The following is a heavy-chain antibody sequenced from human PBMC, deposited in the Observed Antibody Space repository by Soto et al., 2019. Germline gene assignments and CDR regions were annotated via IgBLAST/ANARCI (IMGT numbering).Heavy chain of an antibody. CDR2: IWYDGSNK. J-gene: IGHJ3*02. D-gene: IGHD3-10*01. CDR3: ARDPLLEGQYAFDI. V-gene: IGHV3-33*01. CDR1: GFAFSSYG. Sequence: QVQLVESGGGVVQPGRSLRLSCAASGFAFSSYGMHWVRQAPGKGLEWVAVIWYDGSNKYYAESVKGRFTISRDNSKNTLYLQINSLRAEDTAVYYCARDPLLEGQYAFDIWGQGTMVTVSS.